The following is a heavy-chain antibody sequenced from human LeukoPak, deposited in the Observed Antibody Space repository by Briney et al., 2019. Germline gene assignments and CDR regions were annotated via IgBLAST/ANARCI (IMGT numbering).Heavy chain of an antibody. V-gene: IGHV4-39*01. CDR2: IYYSGST. CDR1: GGSISSSSYY. J-gene: IGHJ1*01. CDR3: ARAKKGRTGAIVQH. D-gene: IGHD1/OR15-1a*01. Sequence: SETLSLTCTVSGGSISSSSYYWGWIRQPPGKGLEWIGSIYYSGSTYYNPSLKSRVTISVDTSKNQFSLKLSSVTAADTAVYYCARAKKGRTGAIVQHWGQGTLVTVSS.